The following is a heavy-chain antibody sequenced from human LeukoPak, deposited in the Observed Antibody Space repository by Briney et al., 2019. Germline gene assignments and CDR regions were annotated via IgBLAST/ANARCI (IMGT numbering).Heavy chain of an antibody. J-gene: IGHJ4*02. D-gene: IGHD2-2*01. Sequence: SETLSLTCAVYGGSFSGYYWSWIRQPPGKGLEWIGEINHSGSTNYNPSLKSRVTISVDTSKNQFSLKLSSVTAADTAVYYCARGQSRTGRRGVGGREPLVTVSS. CDR3: ARGQSRTGRRGV. CDR1: GGSFSGYY. V-gene: IGHV4-34*01. CDR2: INHSGST.